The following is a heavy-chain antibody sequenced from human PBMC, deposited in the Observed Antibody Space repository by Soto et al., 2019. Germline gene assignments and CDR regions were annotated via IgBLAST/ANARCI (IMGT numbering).Heavy chain of an antibody. D-gene: IGHD3-10*01. V-gene: IGHV4-34*01. Sequence: SETLSLTCAVYGGSFSGYYWSWIRQPPGKGLEWIGEINHSGSTKYNPSLKSRVTISLDTSKNQFSLKLSSVTAADTAVYYCAREKKRSGCTGGMDVWGQAPMVTVS. J-gene: IGHJ6*02. CDR3: AREKKRSGCTGGMDV. CDR2: INHSGST. CDR1: GGSFSGYY.